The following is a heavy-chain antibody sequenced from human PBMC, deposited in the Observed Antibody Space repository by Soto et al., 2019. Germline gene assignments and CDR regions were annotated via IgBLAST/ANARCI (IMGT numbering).Heavy chain of an antibody. CDR1: GYRFSRNW. CDR3: ARHYNGFDY. CDR2: IFSGDSDT. J-gene: IGHJ4*02. D-gene: IGHD1-1*01. V-gene: IGHV5-51*01. Sequence: GESLKISCKDSGYRFSRNWIAWVRQMPGKGLEWMGVIFSGDSDTRFSPSFQGQVTISVDKSINTAYLQWSSLKASDTAMYYCARHYNGFDYWGQGTLVTVSS.